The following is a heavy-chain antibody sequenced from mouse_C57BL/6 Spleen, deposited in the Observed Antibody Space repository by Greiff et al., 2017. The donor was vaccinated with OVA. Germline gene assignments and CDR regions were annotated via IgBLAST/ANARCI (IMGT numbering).Heavy chain of an antibody. CDR2: IYPGSGST. CDR1: GYTFTRYW. D-gene: IGHD1-1*01. J-gene: IGHJ2*01. CDR3: ARRKNYYYGL. Sequence: QVQLQQPGAELVKPGASVKMSCKASGYTFTRYWLTWVKQRPGQGLEWIGDIYPGSGSTNYNEKFKSKATLTVDTSASTAYMQLSSLTSEDSAVYYCARRKNYYYGLWGQGTTLTVSS. V-gene: IGHV1-55*01.